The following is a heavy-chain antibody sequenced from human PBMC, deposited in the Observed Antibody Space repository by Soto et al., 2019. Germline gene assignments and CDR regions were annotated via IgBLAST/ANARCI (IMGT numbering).Heavy chain of an antibody. CDR1: GFSLTTSGGC. V-gene: IGHV2-5*02. CDR2: IYWDDDK. J-gene: IGHJ4*02. CDR3: AHRRDDYNYALDY. D-gene: IGHD4-4*01. Sequence: QMTLKESGPTLVKPTQTLTLTCTFSGFSLTTSGGCVAWIRQPPGKALEWLAHIYWDDDKHFSPSLKGRLTITKDTYKSQVVLTMTNLDPGDTATYYCAHRRDDYNYALDYWGPGTLVTVSS.